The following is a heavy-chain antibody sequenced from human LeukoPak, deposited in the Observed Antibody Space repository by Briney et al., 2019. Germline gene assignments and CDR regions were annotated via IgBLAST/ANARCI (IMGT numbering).Heavy chain of an antibody. CDR1: GFTFGDYA. J-gene: IGHJ4*02. Sequence: GGSLRLSCTASGFTFGDYAMSWFRQAPGKGLEWVGFIRSKAYGGTTEYAASVKGRFTISRDDSKSIAYLQMNSLKTEDTAVYYCTRESPYSSSWYLHFDYWGQGTLVTVSS. D-gene: IGHD6-13*01. V-gene: IGHV3-49*03. CDR2: IRSKAYGGTT. CDR3: TRESPYSSSWYLHFDY.